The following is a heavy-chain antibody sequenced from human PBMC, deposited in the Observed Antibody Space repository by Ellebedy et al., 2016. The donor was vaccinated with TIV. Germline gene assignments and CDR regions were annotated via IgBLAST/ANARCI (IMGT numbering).Heavy chain of an antibody. V-gene: IGHV1-46*01. Sequence: ASVKVSCXASGYTFTSYGIIWVRQAPGQGLEWMGVINPSGGSTSYAQKFQGRVTMTRDTSTSTVYMELSSLISEDTAVYYCARGNSMVRGLILRLSAEYFQHWGQGTLVTVSS. J-gene: IGHJ1*01. CDR2: INPSGGST. D-gene: IGHD3-10*01. CDR1: GYTFTSYG. CDR3: ARGNSMVRGLILRLSAEYFQH.